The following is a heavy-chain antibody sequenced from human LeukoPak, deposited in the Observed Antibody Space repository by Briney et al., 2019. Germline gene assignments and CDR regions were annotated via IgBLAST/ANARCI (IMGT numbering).Heavy chain of an antibody. CDR1: GGSISSSSYY. CDR2: IYYSGST. D-gene: IGHD5-24*01. V-gene: IGHV4-39*01. J-gene: IGHJ4*02. Sequence: SSETLSLTCTVSGGSISSSSYYWGWIRQPPGKGLEWIGSIYYSGSTYYNPSPKSRVTISVDTSKNQFSLKLSSVTAADTAVYYCASYGDGYNGVIDYWGQGTLVTVSS. CDR3: ASYGDGYNGVIDY.